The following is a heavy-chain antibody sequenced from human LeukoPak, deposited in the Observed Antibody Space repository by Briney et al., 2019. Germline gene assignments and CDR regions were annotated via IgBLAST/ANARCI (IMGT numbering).Heavy chain of an antibody. CDR3: ARHRIAAAGLDY. J-gene: IGHJ4*02. CDR1: GGSISSYY. V-gene: IGHV4-59*08. D-gene: IGHD6-13*01. Sequence: SETLSLTCTVSGGSISSYYWSWIRQPPGKGLEWIGYIYYSGSTNYNPSLKSRVTISVDTSKNQFSLKLSSVTAADTAAYYCARHRIAAAGLDYWGQGTLVTVSS. CDR2: IYYSGST.